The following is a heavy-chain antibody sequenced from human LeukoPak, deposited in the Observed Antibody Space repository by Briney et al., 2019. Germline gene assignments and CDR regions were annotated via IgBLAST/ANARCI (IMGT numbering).Heavy chain of an antibody. Sequence: GGSLRLSCAASGFTFSSYSMNWVRQAPGKGLEWVSSISSSSSYIYYADSVKGRFTISRDNAKNSLYLQMNSLRAEDTAVYYCARDRSFLGTYDRDFDYWGQGTLVTVSS. J-gene: IGHJ4*02. V-gene: IGHV3-21*01. D-gene: IGHD1-26*01. CDR1: GFTFSSYS. CDR3: ARDRSFLGTYDRDFDY. CDR2: ISSSSSYI.